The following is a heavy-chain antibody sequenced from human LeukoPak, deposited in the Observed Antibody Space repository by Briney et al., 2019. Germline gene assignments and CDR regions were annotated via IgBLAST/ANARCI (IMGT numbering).Heavy chain of an antibody. V-gene: IGHV1-69*05. J-gene: IGHJ6*03. CDR1: GGTFSSYA. D-gene: IGHD3-3*01. CDR3: ARGSDFWSGNSYYYYMDV. Sequence: ASVKLSCKASGGTFSSYAISWVRQAPGQGLEWMGGIIPIFGTANYAQKFQGRVTITTDESTSTAYMELSSLRSEDTAVYYCARGSDFWSGNSYYYYMDVWGKGTTVTVSS. CDR2: IIPIFGTA.